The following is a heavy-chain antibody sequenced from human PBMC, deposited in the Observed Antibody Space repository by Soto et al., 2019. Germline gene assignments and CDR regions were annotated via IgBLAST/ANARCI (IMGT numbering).Heavy chain of an antibody. J-gene: IGHJ4*02. CDR1: GGTFSSYA. D-gene: IGHD3-22*01. CDR3: ARGPYYYDSSGYPYYFDY. Sequence: QVQLVQSGAEVKKPGSSVKVSCKASGGTFSSYAISWVRQAPGQGLEWMGGIIPIFGTANYAQKFQGRVTITADESTSTAYMERSSLRSEDTAVYYCARGPYYYDSSGYPYYFDYWGQGTLVTVSS. CDR2: IIPIFGTA. V-gene: IGHV1-69*12.